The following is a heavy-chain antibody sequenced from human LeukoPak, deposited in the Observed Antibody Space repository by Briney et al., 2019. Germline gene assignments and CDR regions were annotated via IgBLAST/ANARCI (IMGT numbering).Heavy chain of an antibody. J-gene: IGHJ4*02. D-gene: IGHD5-24*01. Sequence: GGSLRLSCAASGITFSSYWMHWVRQAPGKGLVWVSRINSDGSSTSYADSVKGRFTISRDNAKNTLYLQMNSLRAEDTAVYYCARGDGYNLVDYWGQGTLVTVSS. V-gene: IGHV3-74*01. CDR2: INSDGSST. CDR3: ARGDGYNLVDY. CDR1: GITFSSYW.